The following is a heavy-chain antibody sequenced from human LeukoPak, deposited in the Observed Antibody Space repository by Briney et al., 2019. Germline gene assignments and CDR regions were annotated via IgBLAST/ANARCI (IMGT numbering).Heavy chain of an antibody. CDR1: GGTFSSYA. D-gene: IGHD5-18*01. Sequence: ASVKVSCKASGGTFSSYAISWVRQAPGQGLEWMGGIIPIFGTANYAQKFQGRVTITTDESTSTAYMELSSLRSEDTAVYYCARNSIATGPWQLWLYDAFDIWGQGTMVTVSS. V-gene: IGHV1-69*05. CDR3: ARNSIATGPWQLWLYDAFDI. J-gene: IGHJ3*02. CDR2: IIPIFGTA.